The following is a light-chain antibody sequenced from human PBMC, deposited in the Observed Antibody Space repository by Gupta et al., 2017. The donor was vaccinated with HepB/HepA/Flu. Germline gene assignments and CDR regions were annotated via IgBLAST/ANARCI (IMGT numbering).Light chain of an antibody. J-gene: IGKJ1*01. V-gene: IGKV4-1*01. Sequence: DIVMTQSPDSLAVSLGERATINCKSSQSLLYSPNKKNFLAWYQQKPGQPPKLLLHWAPTRESGVPDRFSGSGSVTDFTLTISSLQAEDVAVYFCQQYHVSPWTFGQGTKVEIK. CDR2: WAP. CDR3: QQYHVSPWT. CDR1: QSLLYSPNKKNF.